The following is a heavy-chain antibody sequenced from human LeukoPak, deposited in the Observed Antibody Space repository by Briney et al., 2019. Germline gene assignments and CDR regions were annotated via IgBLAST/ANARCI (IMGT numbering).Heavy chain of an antibody. D-gene: IGHD4-17*01. V-gene: IGHV1-2*02. J-gene: IGHJ4*02. CDR3: AREVYGDSSFDY. CDR1: GYTFTGYY. CDR2: INPNSGDT. Sequence: GASVKVSCKASGYTFTGYYMHWVRQAPGQGLEWMGWINPNSGDTNYAQKFQGRVTMTRDASISTVYLELSRLRSDDTAVYYCAREVYGDSSFDYWGQGTLATVSS.